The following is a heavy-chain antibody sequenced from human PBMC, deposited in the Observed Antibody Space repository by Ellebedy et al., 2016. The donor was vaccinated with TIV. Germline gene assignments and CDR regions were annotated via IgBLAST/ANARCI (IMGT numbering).Heavy chain of an antibody. J-gene: IGHJ4*02. D-gene: IGHD5-18*01. Sequence: PGGSLRLSCAASGFTFSSYWMHWVRQAPGKGLVWVSRINTDGGSTDYADSVKGRFTISRDNSKRTVDLQMNSLRAEDTAIYFCAKDRTSGDGYWVFDNWGQGTLVSVSS. V-gene: IGHV3-74*01. CDR2: INTDGGST. CDR3: AKDRTSGDGYWVFDN. CDR1: GFTFSSYW.